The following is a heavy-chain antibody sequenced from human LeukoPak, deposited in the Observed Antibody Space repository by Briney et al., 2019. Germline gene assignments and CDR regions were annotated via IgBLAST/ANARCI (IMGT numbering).Heavy chain of an antibody. CDR3: ERAVGLDDI. J-gene: IGHJ3*02. D-gene: IGHD4-23*01. Sequence: SETLSLTCAVYGGSFSGYYWSWIRQPPGKGLEWIGEINHSGSTNYNPSLKSRVTISVDTSKNQFSLKLSSVTAADTAVYYCERAVGLDDIWGQGTMVTVSS. CDR2: INHSGST. CDR1: GGSFSGYY. V-gene: IGHV4-34*01.